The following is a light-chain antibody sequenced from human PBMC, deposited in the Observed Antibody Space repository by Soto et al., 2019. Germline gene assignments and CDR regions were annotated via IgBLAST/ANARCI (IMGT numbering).Light chain of an antibody. J-gene: IGKJ3*01. CDR3: QYYGSSLIFG. CDR2: GTS. V-gene: IGKV3-20*01. Sequence: EIVLTQSPGTLSLSPGERATLSCRASQNVNSNFLAWYQHKPGQGPRLLIYGTSGRATDIPDRFSGSGSGTDFTLTISRLEPEDFAVYYCQYYGSSLIFGFGPGTKVEIK. CDR1: QNVNSNF.